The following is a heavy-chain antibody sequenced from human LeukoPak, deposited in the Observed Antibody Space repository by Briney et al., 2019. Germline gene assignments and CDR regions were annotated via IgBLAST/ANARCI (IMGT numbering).Heavy chain of an antibody. Sequence: ETLSLTCTVSGASVSNYYWSWVRQAPGKGLEWVSAISNTGGSTYYADSVKGRFTISRDKSKNTLSLQMNSLRAEDTAVYYCAQQVGYCSSGSCYFTYWGQGTLVTVSS. CDR1: GASVSNYY. CDR2: ISNTGGST. CDR3: AQQVGYCSSGSCYFTY. J-gene: IGHJ1*01. V-gene: IGHV3-23*01. D-gene: IGHD2-15*01.